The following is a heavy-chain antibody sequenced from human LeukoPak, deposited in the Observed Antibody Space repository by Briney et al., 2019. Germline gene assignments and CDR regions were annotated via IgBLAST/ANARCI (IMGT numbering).Heavy chain of an antibody. CDR1: GGSISNYY. V-gene: IGHV4-59*01. D-gene: IGHD3-10*01. CDR3: ASLGSHHDY. CDR2: ISYSGST. Sequence: SETLSLTCTVSGGSISNYYWTWIRQPPGKGLEWIGYISYSGSTDYIPSLKSRITISVDAPNHKVSLKLRSVTPADTAVYYCASLGSHHDYWGQGTLAIVSS. J-gene: IGHJ4*02.